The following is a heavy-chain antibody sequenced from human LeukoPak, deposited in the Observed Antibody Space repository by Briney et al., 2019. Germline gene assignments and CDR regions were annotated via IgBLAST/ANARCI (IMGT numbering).Heavy chain of an antibody. CDR1: GFTFRNNW. Sequence: GGSLRLSCVASGFTFRNNWMSWVRQAPGKGLEWVANVKQVGSQRNYADSVKGRFIISRDNTKDSLYLDMNSLRVEDSAVYYCAKEAGYPWYFDFWGRGTLLSVSS. D-gene: IGHD3-16*02. CDR3: AKEAGYPWYFDF. J-gene: IGHJ2*01. CDR2: VKQVGSQR. V-gene: IGHV3-7*03.